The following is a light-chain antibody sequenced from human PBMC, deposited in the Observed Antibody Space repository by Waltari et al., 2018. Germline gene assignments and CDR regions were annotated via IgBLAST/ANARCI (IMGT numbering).Light chain of an antibody. CDR2: WAS. CDR3: QQYYTVSRT. V-gene: IGKV4-1*01. J-gene: IGKJ1*01. Sequence: DIVMTQSPDSLAVPLGERATINCKSSETILFNSNNKIYLAWYQQKAGQPPKLLVYWASPRESGVPDRFSGSGSGTDFTLTISSLQAEDVAVYYCQQYYTVSRTFGQGTRVEIK. CDR1: ETILFNSNNKIY.